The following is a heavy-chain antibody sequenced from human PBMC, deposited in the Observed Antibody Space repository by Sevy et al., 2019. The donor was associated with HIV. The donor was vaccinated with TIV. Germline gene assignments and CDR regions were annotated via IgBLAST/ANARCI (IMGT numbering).Heavy chain of an antibody. J-gene: IGHJ4*02. CDR3: TSDMYGIDY. Sequence: GGSLRLSCAASGFTFTNYWMHWVRQAPGKGLVWVSRVDNDGSGTNYADSVKGRFTISRDNAKNTVYLQMKSLRDEDTAVYYCTSDMYGIDYWGQGTLVTVSS. D-gene: IGHD2-8*01. V-gene: IGHV3-74*01. CDR2: VDNDGSGT. CDR1: GFTFTNYW.